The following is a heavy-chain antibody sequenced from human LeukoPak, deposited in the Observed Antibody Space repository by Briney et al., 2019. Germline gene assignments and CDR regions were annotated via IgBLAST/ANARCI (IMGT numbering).Heavy chain of an antibody. CDR3: ARVAVPAVPYYYYYMDV. J-gene: IGHJ6*03. Sequence: GGSLRLSCAASGFTFDDYGMSWVRQAPGKGLEGGSGINWNGGSTVYADSVKGRFTISRDNAKNSLYLQMNSLRAEDTALYYCARVAVPAVPYYYYYMDVWGKGTTVTVSS. D-gene: IGHD2-2*01. CDR1: GFTFDDYG. CDR2: INWNGGST. V-gene: IGHV3-20*04.